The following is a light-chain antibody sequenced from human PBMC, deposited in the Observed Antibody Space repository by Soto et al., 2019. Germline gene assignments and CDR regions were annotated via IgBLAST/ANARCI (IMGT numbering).Light chain of an antibody. Sequence: EIVLPPSPGTLSLSPGERATLSCRASQSVTNSDLAWYQQKPGQAPRLLVYGTSSRATGIPDRFSGSGSGPDFSLIISRLEPEDFGVYYCQQYVRIPSTFGQGTRVEIK. CDR2: GTS. V-gene: IGKV3-20*01. CDR1: QSVTNSD. J-gene: IGKJ1*01. CDR3: QQYVRIPST.